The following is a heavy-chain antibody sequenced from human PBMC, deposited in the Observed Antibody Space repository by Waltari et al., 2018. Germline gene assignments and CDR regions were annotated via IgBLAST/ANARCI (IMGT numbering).Heavy chain of an antibody. V-gene: IGHV1-69*10. J-gene: IGHJ3*02. CDR1: EGTFSSYA. Sequence: QVQLVQSGAEVKKPGSSVKVSCKASEGTFSSYAISWVRQAPGQGLEWMGGIIPLLGIANYAQKFEGRVTISADKSTSTAYMELGRLSSEDTAVYYCARIGNRDAFDIWGQGTMVTVSS. CDR2: IIPLLGIA. CDR3: ARIGNRDAFDI. D-gene: IGHD2-15*01.